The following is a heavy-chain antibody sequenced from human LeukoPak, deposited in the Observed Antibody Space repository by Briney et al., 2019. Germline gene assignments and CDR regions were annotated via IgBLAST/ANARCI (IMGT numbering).Heavy chain of an antibody. CDR3: ARDWTVVSFTGDRSTMVRGVTRCRY. CDR1: GYTFTSYG. CDR2: ISAYNGNT. Sequence: ASVKVPCKASGYTFTSYGISWVRQAPGQGLEWMGWISAYNGNTNYAQKLQGRVTMTTDTSTSTAYMELRSLRSDDTAVYYCARDWTVVSFTGDRSTMVRGVTRCRYWGQGTLVTVSS. D-gene: IGHD3-10*01. J-gene: IGHJ4*02. V-gene: IGHV1-18*01.